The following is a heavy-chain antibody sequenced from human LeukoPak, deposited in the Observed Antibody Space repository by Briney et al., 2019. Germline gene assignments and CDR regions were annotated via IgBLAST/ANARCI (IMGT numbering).Heavy chain of an antibody. J-gene: IGHJ4*02. Sequence: ASVKVSCKASGGTFSSYAISWVRQAPGEGLEWMGGIIPIFGTANYAQKFQGRVTITTGESTSTAYMELSSLRSEDTAVYYCARDTGPYYYDSSGYYPRLGYWGQGTLVTVSS. CDR3: ARDTGPYYYDSSGYYPRLGY. CDR2: IIPIFGTA. D-gene: IGHD3-22*01. V-gene: IGHV1-69*05. CDR1: GGTFSSYA.